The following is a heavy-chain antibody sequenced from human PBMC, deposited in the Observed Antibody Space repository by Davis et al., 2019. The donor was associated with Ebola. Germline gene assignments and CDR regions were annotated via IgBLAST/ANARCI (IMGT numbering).Heavy chain of an antibody. Sequence: PGGSLRLSCAASGFTFSNYGMSWVRQAPGKGLEWVSAISGSGGSTYYADSVKGRFTISRDNSKNSLYLQMNSLRTEDTALYYCAKDGNHYYDYMDVWGKGTTVTVSS. CDR1: GFTFSNYG. V-gene: IGHV3-23*01. J-gene: IGHJ6*03. CDR2: ISGSGGST. D-gene: IGHD1-1*01. CDR3: AKDGNHYYDYMDV.